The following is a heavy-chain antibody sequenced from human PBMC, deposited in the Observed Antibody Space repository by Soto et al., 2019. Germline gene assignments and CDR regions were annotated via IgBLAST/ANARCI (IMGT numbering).Heavy chain of an antibody. CDR1: GFTFSSYA. V-gene: IGHV3-23*01. CDR3: AKDHLIPRVREPPAY. CDR2: ISDSGGST. D-gene: IGHD3-10*01. Sequence: EVHLLESGGGLVQPGGSLRLSCAASGFTFSSYAMSWVRQAPGKGLEWVSAISDSGGSTYYADSVKGRFTISRDNSKNTRNRQRNSRRAEDTAEYYGAKDHLIPRVREPPAYWGQGTLATVS. J-gene: IGHJ4*02.